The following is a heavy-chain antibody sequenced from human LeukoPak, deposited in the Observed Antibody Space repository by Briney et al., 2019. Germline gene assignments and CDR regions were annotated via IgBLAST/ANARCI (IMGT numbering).Heavy chain of an antibody. CDR3: AKDMYYYDSSGPLFDY. CDR1: GFTFRDYW. D-gene: IGHD3-22*01. Sequence: PGGSLRLSCAASGFTFRDYWMHWIRQAPGKGLEWVSGISWNSGSIGYADSVKGRFTISRDNAKNSLYLQMNSLRAEDTALYYCAKDMYYYDSSGPLFDYWGQGTLVTVSS. J-gene: IGHJ4*02. CDR2: ISWNSGSI. V-gene: IGHV3-9*01.